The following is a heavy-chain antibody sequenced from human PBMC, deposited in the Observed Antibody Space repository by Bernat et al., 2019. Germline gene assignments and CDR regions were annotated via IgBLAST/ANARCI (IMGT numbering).Heavy chain of an antibody. CDR2: IYYSGST. V-gene: IGHV4-39*01. J-gene: IGHJ3*02. Sequence: QLQLQESGPGLVKPSETLSLTCTVSGGSISSSSYYLGWIRQPPGKGLEWIGSIYYSGSTYYNPSLKSRVTITVDTSKHQFSLKLSSVTAADTAVYYCARVSHALDAFDIWGEGTMVTVSS. CDR1: GGSISSSSYY. CDR3: ARVSHALDAFDI.